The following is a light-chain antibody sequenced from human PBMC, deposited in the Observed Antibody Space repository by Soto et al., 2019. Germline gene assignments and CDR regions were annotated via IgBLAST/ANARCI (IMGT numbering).Light chain of an antibody. J-gene: IGKJ1*01. V-gene: IGKV3-20*01. CDR3: QQYTQSLWT. CDR1: QSVINNY. Sequence: EIVLTQSPGTLSLSPGERARLSCSASQSVINNYLAWYQQKPGQAPRLLIYGASNRATGIPDKFSGSGSGTDFTLTIDGLEPEDFAVYYCQQYTQSLWTFGQGTKVDIK. CDR2: GAS.